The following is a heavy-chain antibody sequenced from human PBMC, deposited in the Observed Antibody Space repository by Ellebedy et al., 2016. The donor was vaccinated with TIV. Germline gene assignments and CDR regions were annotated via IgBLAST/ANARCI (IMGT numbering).Heavy chain of an antibody. CDR3: ARFVDGDYEDY. J-gene: IGHJ4*02. V-gene: IGHV1-18*01. CDR1: GYTFASYD. Sequence: AASVKVSCKASGYTFASYDINWVRQANGQGLEWMGWISGYNGNTYSAQKLQGRVTMTTDTSTSTAYMELRSLRSDDTAVYYCARFVDGDYEDYWGQGALVTVSS. D-gene: IGHD4-17*01. CDR2: ISGYNGNT.